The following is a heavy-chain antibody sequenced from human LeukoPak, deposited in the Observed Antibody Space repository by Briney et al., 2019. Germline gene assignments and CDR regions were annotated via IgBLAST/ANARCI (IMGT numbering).Heavy chain of an antibody. Sequence: GWSLRLSCAASGFTFSSYSMNWVRQAPGKGLEWVSSISNSSSYIYYADSVKGRFTISRDNAKNSLYLQMNSLRAEDTAVYYCARDRSDRLAVAGTSAFDYWGQGTLVTVSS. CDR3: ARDRSDRLAVAGTSAFDY. V-gene: IGHV3-21*01. CDR1: GFTFSSYS. D-gene: IGHD6-19*01. CDR2: ISNSSSYI. J-gene: IGHJ4*02.